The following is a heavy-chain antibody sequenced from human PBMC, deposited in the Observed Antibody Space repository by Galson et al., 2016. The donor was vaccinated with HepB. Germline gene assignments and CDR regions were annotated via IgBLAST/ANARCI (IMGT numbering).Heavy chain of an antibody. V-gene: IGHV1-24*01. CDR3: AAYYFVCHFDL. CDR1: GYRLSELS. D-gene: IGHD3-10*01. CDR2: FDPEHGET. J-gene: IGHJ2*01. Sequence: SVKVSCKVSGYRLSELSMHWVRQAPGKGLEWMGGFDPEHGETIFTQKFQGRVTVTEDTSTDTAYMDLSSLRSDDTAVYYWAAYYFVCHFDLCGRGTLVTVSS.